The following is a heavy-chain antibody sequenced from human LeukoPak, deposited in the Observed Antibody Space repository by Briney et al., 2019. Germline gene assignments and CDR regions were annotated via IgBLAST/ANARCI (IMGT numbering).Heavy chain of an antibody. CDR3: ARASYSYDINGWVPFDY. CDR2: IYYSGST. Sequence: SETLSLTCTVSGGSISSSSYYWGWIRQPPGKGLEWIGSIYYSGSTYYNPSLKSRVTISGDTSKNQFSLRLSSVTAADTAVYYCARASYSYDINGWVPFDYWGRGTLVTVSS. D-gene: IGHD3-22*01. CDR1: GGSISSSSYY. V-gene: IGHV4-39*07. J-gene: IGHJ4*02.